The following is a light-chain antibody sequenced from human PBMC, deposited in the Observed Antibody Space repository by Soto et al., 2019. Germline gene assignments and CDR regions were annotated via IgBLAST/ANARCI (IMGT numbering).Light chain of an antibody. J-gene: IGKJ3*01. CDR2: GAS. V-gene: IGKV3D-15*01. CDR1: QTVSTN. Sequence: EVVMTQSPATLSVSPGERATLSCRASQTVSTNFAWYQQKPGQAPRLLIYGASTRATGVPARFSGSGSGTEVTLTTNSLQSEDFAVGYVQQYNTWPPPSESVGPGTIVEIK. CDR3: QQYNTWPPPSES.